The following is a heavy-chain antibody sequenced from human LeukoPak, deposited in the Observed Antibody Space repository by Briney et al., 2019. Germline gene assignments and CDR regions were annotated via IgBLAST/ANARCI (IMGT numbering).Heavy chain of an antibody. D-gene: IGHD2-2*02. V-gene: IGHV1-2*02. J-gene: IGHJ5*02. Sequence: ASVKVSCKASGYTFTGYYMHWVRQAPGQGLEWMGWINPNSGGTNYAQKFQGRVTMTRDTSISTAYMELSRLRSDDTAVYYCAWHPDIVVVPAAIWFDPWGQGTLVTVSS. CDR3: AWHPDIVVVPAAIWFDP. CDR1: GYTFTGYY. CDR2: INPNSGGT.